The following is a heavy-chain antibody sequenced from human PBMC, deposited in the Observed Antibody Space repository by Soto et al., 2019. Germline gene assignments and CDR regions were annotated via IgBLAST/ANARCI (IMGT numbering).Heavy chain of an antibody. J-gene: IGHJ4*02. Sequence: GSLRLSCVASGFTFSNTWMTWVRQVPGKGLEWVGRIKSKTDGGTTGYAAPVKGRFTISRDDSEATLFLQMNTLKTEDTAVYYCAKVKADSSAAASLAYWGRGTVVTVSS. CDR2: IKSKTDGGTT. V-gene: IGHV3-15*01. CDR1: GFTFSNTW. D-gene: IGHD3-3*01. CDR3: AKVKADSSAAASLAY.